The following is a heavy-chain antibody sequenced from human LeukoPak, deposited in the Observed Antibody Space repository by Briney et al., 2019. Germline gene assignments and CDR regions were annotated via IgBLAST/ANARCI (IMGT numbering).Heavy chain of an antibody. J-gene: IGHJ4*02. CDR2: IRTETSGATA. CDR1: GFTFGEDA. D-gene: IGHD2-15*01. CDR3: ARLIAVVVAASSYFDF. V-gene: IGHV3-49*03. Sequence: GGSLRLSCTASGFTFGEDAMSWFRQAPGKGLEWVGFIRTETSGATAEYAASVKGRFSISRDDSKSIAYLQMNSLKTEDTAVYYCARLIAVVVAASSYFDFWGQGTRVTVSS.